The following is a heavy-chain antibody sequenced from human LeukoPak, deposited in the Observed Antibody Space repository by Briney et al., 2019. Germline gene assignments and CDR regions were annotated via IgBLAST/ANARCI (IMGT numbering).Heavy chain of an antibody. Sequence: PGGSLRLSCAASGFTFSSYWMSWVRQAPGKGLEWVANIKQDGSEKYYVDSVKGRFTISRDNAKNSLYLQMNSLRAEDTAVYYCARVSGYYDSSGYYGSSARAPLYWGQGTLVTVSS. CDR1: GFTFSSYW. J-gene: IGHJ4*02. V-gene: IGHV3-7*01. CDR2: IKQDGSEK. D-gene: IGHD3-22*01. CDR3: ARVSGYYDSSGYYGSSARAPLY.